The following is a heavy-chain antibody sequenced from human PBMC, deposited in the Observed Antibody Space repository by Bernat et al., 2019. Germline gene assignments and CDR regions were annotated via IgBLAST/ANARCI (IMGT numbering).Heavy chain of an antibody. Sequence: QLQLQESGPGLVKPPETLSLTCTVSGGSISSSSYYWGWIRQPPGKGLEWIGSIYYRGSTYYNPSLKSRVTISADTSKNQFSLKLSSVTAADTAVYYCARPKRELAVAGLVWYFDLWGRGTLVTVSS. D-gene: IGHD6-19*01. J-gene: IGHJ2*01. CDR3: ARPKRELAVAGLVWYFDL. CDR2: IYYRGST. CDR1: GGSISSSSYY. V-gene: IGHV4-39*01.